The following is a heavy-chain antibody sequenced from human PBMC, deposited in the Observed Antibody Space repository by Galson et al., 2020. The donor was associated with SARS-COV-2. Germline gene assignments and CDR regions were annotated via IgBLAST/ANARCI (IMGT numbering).Heavy chain of an antibody. Sequence: ASVKVSCKASGYTFTGYYMHWVRQAPGQGLEWMGWINPNSGGTNYAQKFQGRVTMTRDTSISTAYMELSRLRSDDTAVYYCARAPPTYYYDSSGCYFSVDYYGMDVWGQGTTVTVSS. J-gene: IGHJ6*02. CDR3: ARAPPTYYYDSSGCYFSVDYYGMDV. V-gene: IGHV1-2*02. CDR1: GYTFTGYY. CDR2: INPNSGGT. D-gene: IGHD3-22*01.